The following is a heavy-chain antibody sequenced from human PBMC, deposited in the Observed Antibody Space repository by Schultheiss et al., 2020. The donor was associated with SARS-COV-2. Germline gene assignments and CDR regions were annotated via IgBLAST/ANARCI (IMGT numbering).Heavy chain of an antibody. CDR1: GGTFSSHA. Sequence: SVKVSCKASGGTFSSHAISWVRQAPGQGLEWMGAIIPIFGTANYTQKFQGRVTITADESTSTAYMELSSLRSEDTAVYYCARRTGPYGMDVWGQGTTVTVAS. CDR3: ARRTGPYGMDV. CDR2: IIPIFGTA. D-gene: IGHD1-14*01. V-gene: IGHV1-69*13. J-gene: IGHJ6*02.